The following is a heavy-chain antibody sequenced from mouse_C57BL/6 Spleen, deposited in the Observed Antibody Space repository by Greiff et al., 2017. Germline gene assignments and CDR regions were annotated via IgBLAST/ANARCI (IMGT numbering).Heavy chain of an antibody. V-gene: IGHV1-78*01. CDR3: ARIDTGTSYYFDY. D-gene: IGHD1-3*01. CDR1: GYTFTDHT. CDR2: IYPRDGST. J-gene: IGHJ2*01. Sequence: VQLQQSDAELVKPGASVKISCKVSGYTFTDHTIHWMKQRPEQGLEWIGYIYPRDGSTKYNEKFKGKATLTADKSSSTAYMQLNSLTSEDSAVYYCARIDTGTSYYFDYWGQGTTLTVSS.